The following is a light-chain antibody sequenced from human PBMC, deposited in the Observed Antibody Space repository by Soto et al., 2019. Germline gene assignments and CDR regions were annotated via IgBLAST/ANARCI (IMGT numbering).Light chain of an antibody. CDR1: SSDVGGYNY. Sequence: QSVLTQPPSASGSPGQSVTISCTGTSSDVGGYNYVSWYQQHPGKAPKVIIYEVSKRPSGVPDRFSGSKSGNTASLTVSGLQAEDDADYYCSSYAGNNKHYVFGTGTKVTVL. V-gene: IGLV2-8*01. CDR3: SSYAGNNKHYV. J-gene: IGLJ1*01. CDR2: EVS.